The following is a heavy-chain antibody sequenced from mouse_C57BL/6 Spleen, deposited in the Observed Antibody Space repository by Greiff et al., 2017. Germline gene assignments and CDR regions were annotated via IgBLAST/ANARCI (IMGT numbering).Heavy chain of an antibody. Sequence: QVQLQQSGAELVKPGASVKISCKASGYAFSSYWMNWVKQRPGKGLEWFGQIYPGDGDTNYNGKFKGKATLTADKSSSTAYMQLSSLTSEDSAVYFCARSTTVVATNFDVWGTGTTVTVSS. V-gene: IGHV1-80*01. J-gene: IGHJ1*03. D-gene: IGHD1-1*01. CDR1: GYAFSSYW. CDR3: ARSTTVVATNFDV. CDR2: IYPGDGDT.